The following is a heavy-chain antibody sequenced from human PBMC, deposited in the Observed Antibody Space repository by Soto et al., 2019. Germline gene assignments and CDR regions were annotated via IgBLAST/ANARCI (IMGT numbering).Heavy chain of an antibody. V-gene: IGHV3-30-3*01. Sequence: GGSLRLSCAISAFPFSSFAMHWVRQAPDKGLEWVAKILYDGSNKYYAGSVKGRFIISRDNSKNTLYLQMNSLRAEDTAVYYCARDYYSDDSGRFDYWGQGTLVTVSS. CDR3: ARDYYSDDSGRFDY. CDR2: ILYDGSNK. CDR1: AFPFSSFA. D-gene: IGHD3-22*01. J-gene: IGHJ4*02.